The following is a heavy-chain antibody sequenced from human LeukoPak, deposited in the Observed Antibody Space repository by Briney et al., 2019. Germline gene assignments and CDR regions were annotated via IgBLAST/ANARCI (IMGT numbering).Heavy chain of an antibody. V-gene: IGHV4-31*03. D-gene: IGHD3-22*01. CDR1: GGPISSGGYY. CDR2: IYYSGST. CDR3: ARSASSGYYGYFQH. J-gene: IGHJ1*01. Sequence: SQTLSLTCTVSGGPISSGGYYWSWIRQPPGKGLEWIGYIYYSGSTYYNPSLKSRVTISVDTSKNQFSLKLSSVTAADTAVYYCARSASSGYYGYFQHWGQGTLVTVSS.